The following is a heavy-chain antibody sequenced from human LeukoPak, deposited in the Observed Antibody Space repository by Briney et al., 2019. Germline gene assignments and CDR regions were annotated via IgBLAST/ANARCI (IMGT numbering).Heavy chain of an antibody. CDR3: GTSGLDY. J-gene: IGHJ4*02. D-gene: IGHD1-1*01. V-gene: IGHV4-34*01. Sequence: PSEALSLTCAVYGGSFSGYYWSWIRQPPGKGLEWIGEINHSGSTNYNPSLKSRVTISVDTSKNQFSLKLSSVTAADAAVYYCGTSGLDYWGQGTLVTVSS. CDR1: GGSFSGYY. CDR2: INHSGST.